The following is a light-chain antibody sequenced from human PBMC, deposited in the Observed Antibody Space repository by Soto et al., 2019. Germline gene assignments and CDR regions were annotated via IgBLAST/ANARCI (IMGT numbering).Light chain of an antibody. CDR2: GAS. V-gene: IGKV3-20*01. J-gene: IGKJ3*01. CDR3: QQYISSPPGFT. CDR1: QSVSSTY. Sequence: EIVLTQSPGTLSLFPGERATLSCRASQSVSSTYFAWYRQKPGQPPSLLIYGASNRATGVPDRFSGSGSGPDFILTISRLEPEDFAVYYCQQYISSPPGFTFGPGTTVEIK.